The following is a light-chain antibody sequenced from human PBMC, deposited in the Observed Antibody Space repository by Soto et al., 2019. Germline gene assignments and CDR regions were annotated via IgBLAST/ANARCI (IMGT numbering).Light chain of an antibody. Sequence: SYELTQPPSVSVAPGKTASITCGGDNIGSKSVHWYQQKPGQAPILVIYYDTDRPSGIPERFSGSNSGNTATLTISRVEAGDEADYYSQLWDSSGDHCVFGTGTKLTVL. CDR3: QLWDSSGDHCV. CDR2: YDT. J-gene: IGLJ1*01. V-gene: IGLV3-21*04. CDR1: NIGSKS.